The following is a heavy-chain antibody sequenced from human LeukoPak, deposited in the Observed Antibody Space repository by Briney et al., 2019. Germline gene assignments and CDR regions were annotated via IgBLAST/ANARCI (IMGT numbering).Heavy chain of an antibody. V-gene: IGHV3-7*01. CDR1: GFTFGDSW. CDR3: ATYTHWVAGDV. CDR2: MNQDGSAK. J-gene: IGHJ6*02. D-gene: IGHD3-16*01. Sequence: SGGSLRLSCAASGFTFGDSWMSWVRQAPGKGLEWVANMNQDGSAKGYVDSVKGRFTISRDNARNSLYLQMSSLRPEDTAVYYCATYTHWVAGDVWGQGTTVTVSS.